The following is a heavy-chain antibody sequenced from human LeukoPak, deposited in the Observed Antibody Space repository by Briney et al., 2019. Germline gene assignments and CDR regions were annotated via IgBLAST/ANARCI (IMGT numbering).Heavy chain of an antibody. V-gene: IGHV3-21*01. Sequence: GGSLRLSCAASGFTFSSYSMNWVRQAPGKGLEWVSSISSSSSYIYYADSVKGRFTISRDNAKNSLYPQMNSLRAEDTAVYYCARSYYDFWSGYMSSYYMDVWGKGTTVTVSS. D-gene: IGHD3-3*01. J-gene: IGHJ6*03. CDR1: GFTFSSYS. CDR3: ARSYYDFWSGYMSSYYMDV. CDR2: ISSSSSYI.